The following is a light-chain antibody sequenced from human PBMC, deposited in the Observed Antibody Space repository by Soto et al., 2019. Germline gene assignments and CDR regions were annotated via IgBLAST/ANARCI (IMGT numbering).Light chain of an antibody. CDR3: SSAAGSSNV. J-gene: IGLJ1*01. CDR1: SSDVGGYNY. Sequence: QSALTQPPSASGSPGQSVAISCTGTSSDVGGYNYVSWYQQHPGKAPKLMIYEVNKRPSGVPDRFSGSKSGNTASLTVSGLQAEDEAEYDCSSAAGSSNVFGTGTKLTVL. CDR2: EVN. V-gene: IGLV2-8*01.